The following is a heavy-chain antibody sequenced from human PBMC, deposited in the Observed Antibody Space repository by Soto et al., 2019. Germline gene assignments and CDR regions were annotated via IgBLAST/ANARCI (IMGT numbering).Heavy chain of an antibody. CDR1: GFTFSSYA. CDR2: ISGSGGST. J-gene: IGHJ4*02. V-gene: IGHV3-23*01. Sequence: GGSLRLSCAASGFTFSSYAMSWVRQAPGKGLEWASAISGSGGSTYYADSVKGRFTISRDNSKNTLYLQMNSLRAEDTAVYYCAIDHYDSSGYYRSGYWGQGTLVTVSS. CDR3: AIDHYDSSGYYRSGY. D-gene: IGHD3-22*01.